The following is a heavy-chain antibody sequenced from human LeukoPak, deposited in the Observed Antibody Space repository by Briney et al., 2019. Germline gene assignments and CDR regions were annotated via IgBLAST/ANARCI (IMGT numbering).Heavy chain of an antibody. CDR1: GFTFSSYS. J-gene: IGHJ4*02. V-gene: IGHV3-23*01. D-gene: IGHD1-26*01. Sequence: GSLRLSCAASGFTFSSYSMSWVRQAPGKGLEWVSAISGSGGSTYYADSVKGRFTISRDNSKNTLYLQMNSLRAEDTAVYYCAKDTSPLVGAADYWGQGTLVTVSS. CDR2: ISGSGGST. CDR3: AKDTSPLVGAADY.